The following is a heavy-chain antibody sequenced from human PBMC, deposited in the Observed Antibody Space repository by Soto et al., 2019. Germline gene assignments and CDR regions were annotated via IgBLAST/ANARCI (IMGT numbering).Heavy chain of an antibody. Sequence: SGPTLVNPTQTLTLTCTFSGFSLSTSGVGVGWIRQPPGKALEWLALIYWDDDKRYSPSLKSRLTITKDTSKNQVVLTMTNMDPVDTATYYCAHSDYDFWSGYPNYFDYWGQGTLVTVS. CDR3: AHSDYDFWSGYPNYFDY. CDR2: IYWDDDK. V-gene: IGHV2-5*02. CDR1: GFSLSTSGVG. J-gene: IGHJ4*02. D-gene: IGHD3-3*01.